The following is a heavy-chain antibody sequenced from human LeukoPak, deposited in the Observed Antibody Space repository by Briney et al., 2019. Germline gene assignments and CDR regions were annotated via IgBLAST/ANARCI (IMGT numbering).Heavy chain of an antibody. V-gene: IGHV7-4-1*02. CDR1: GYTFTSYA. Sequence: ASVKVSCKASGYTFTSYAMNWVRQAPGQGLEWIGWINTNTGNPTYAQGFTGRFVFSLDTSANTAYLQISSLKTEDTAVYYCARDRTLFDYWGQGTLVTVSS. CDR2: INTNTGNP. CDR3: ARDRTLFDY. D-gene: IGHD1-14*01. J-gene: IGHJ4*02.